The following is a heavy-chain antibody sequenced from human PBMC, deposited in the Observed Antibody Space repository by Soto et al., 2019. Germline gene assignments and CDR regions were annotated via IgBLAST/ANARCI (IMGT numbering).Heavy chain of an antibody. D-gene: IGHD3-22*01. J-gene: IGHJ6*02. CDR1: GYTFISYG. CDR3: ARDRPYYDSSGSARPFYTGMDV. CDR2: ISAYNGNT. V-gene: IGHV1-18*01. Sequence: ASVKVSCKTSGYTFISYGISWVRQAPGQGLEWMGWISAYNGNTNYAQKLQGRVTLTTDTSTSTAYVELRSLRSDDTAVYYCARDRPYYDSSGSARPFYTGMDVWGQGTTVTAS.